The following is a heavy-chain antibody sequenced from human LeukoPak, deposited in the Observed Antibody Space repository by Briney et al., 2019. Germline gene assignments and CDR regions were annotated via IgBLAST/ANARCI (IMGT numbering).Heavy chain of an antibody. D-gene: IGHD3-10*01. V-gene: IGHV4-39*01. CDR2: INYGGTT. CDR1: GGSISSNNYY. J-gene: IGHJ4*02. CDR3: ARYVVSGAGTYYFDY. Sequence: SETLSLTCTVSGGSISSNNYYWSWTRQPPGREMEWIASINYGGTTYYNPSLKSRVTISVDTSKNQFSLRLSSVTAADTAVYLCARYVVSGAGTYYFDYWGQGSLVTVSS.